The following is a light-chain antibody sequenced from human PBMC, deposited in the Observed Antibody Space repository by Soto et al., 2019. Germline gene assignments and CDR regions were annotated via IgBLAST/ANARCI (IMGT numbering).Light chain of an antibody. Sequence: QSALTQPRSVSGSPGQSVTISCTGTSSDVGGYNYVSWYQRQAGKGPKLIIYDVTERPSGVPDRFSAFKSGNTASLTISGLQTDDEGDYYCSSYAGNYVYVFGSGTKVTV. CDR1: SSDVGGYNY. J-gene: IGLJ1*01. CDR2: DVT. CDR3: SSYAGNYVYV. V-gene: IGLV2-11*01.